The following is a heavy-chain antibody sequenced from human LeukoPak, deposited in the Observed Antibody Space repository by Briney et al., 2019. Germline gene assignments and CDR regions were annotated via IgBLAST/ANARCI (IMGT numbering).Heavy chain of an antibody. J-gene: IGHJ4*02. CDR3: ARDLSGVAGYTYGRGIDY. CDR2: IKKDGSEK. V-gene: IGHV3-7*01. D-gene: IGHD5-18*01. CDR1: GFTLSSYW. Sequence: PGGSLRLSCAVSGFTLSSYWMRWVRQAPGKGREWVANIKKDGSEKYYVDSVKGRFTISRDNAKTTLYLQMNSLRAEDTAVYYCARDLSGVAGYTYGRGIDYWGQGTLVTVSS.